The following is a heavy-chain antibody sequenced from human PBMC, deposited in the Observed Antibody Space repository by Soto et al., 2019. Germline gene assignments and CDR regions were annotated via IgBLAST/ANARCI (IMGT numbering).Heavy chain of an antibody. Sequence: QVQLVESGGGVVQPGRSLRLSCAASGFTFSSYAMHWVRQAPGKGLEWVAVISYDGSNKYYADSVKGRFTISRDNSKNTLYQQMNNLRDEGTAVYYCARASPYGSGKPLESYYGMDVWGQGTTFTVSS. J-gene: IGHJ6*02. V-gene: IGHV3-30-3*01. CDR1: GFTFSSYA. D-gene: IGHD3-10*01. CDR2: ISYDGSNK. CDR3: ARASPYGSGKPLESYYGMDV.